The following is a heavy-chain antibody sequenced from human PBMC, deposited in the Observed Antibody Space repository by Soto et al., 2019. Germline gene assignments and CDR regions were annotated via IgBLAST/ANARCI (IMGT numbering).Heavy chain of an antibody. V-gene: IGHV3-9*01. D-gene: IGHD2-15*01. CDR1: GFIFDDYA. J-gene: IGHJ4*02. CDR2: ISWNSGSI. CDR3: AKAPTAGPGYCSGGRCPSIFFDY. Sequence: HPGGSLRLSCAASGFIFDDYAIHWVRQVPGKGLEWVSGISWNSGSIGYADSVKGRFTISRDNAKNSLYLQMNSLRPEDTALYYCAKAPTAGPGYCSGGRCPSIFFDYWGQGTLVTVST.